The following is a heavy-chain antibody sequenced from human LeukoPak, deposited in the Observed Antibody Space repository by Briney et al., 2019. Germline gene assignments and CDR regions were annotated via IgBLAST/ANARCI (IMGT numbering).Heavy chain of an antibody. CDR1: GYNFSNNW. CDR3: ARTMVATMSSFDS. Sequence: AESLKISCKGSGYNFSNNWIAWVRQMPGKGLEWMGIIYPGDSDTRYSPSFQGQITISADKSISTAYLQWSSLKASDTAMYYCARTMVATMSSFDSWGQGTLVTVSS. J-gene: IGHJ5*01. V-gene: IGHV5-51*01. D-gene: IGHD5-12*01. CDR2: IYPGDSDT.